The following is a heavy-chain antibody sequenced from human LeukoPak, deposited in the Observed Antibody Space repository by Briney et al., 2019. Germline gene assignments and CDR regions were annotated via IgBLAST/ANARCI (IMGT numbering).Heavy chain of an antibody. CDR3: ARDPTIAVAGPGY. J-gene: IGHJ4*02. Sequence: ASVKVSLKASGYTFTTYGISWVRQPPGQGLEWMGWISAYNGNTNYAQKSQGRVTMTTHTSTSTAYMELSSMRSDDTAVYYCARDPTIAVAGPGYWGQGTLVTVSS. V-gene: IGHV1-18*01. D-gene: IGHD6-19*01. CDR2: ISAYNGNT. CDR1: GYTFTTYG.